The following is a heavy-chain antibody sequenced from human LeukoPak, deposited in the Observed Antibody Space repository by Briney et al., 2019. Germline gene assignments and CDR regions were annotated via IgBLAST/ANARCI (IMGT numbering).Heavy chain of an antibody. CDR2: IRSKANSYAT. V-gene: IGHV3-73*01. Sequence: SGGSLRLSCAASGFTFSGSAMHWVRQASGKGLEWVGRIRSKANSYATAYAASVKGRFTISRDDSKNTAYLQMNSLKTEDTAVYYCSSTNSYYMDVWGKGTTVTASS. D-gene: IGHD2-2*01. J-gene: IGHJ6*03. CDR1: GFTFSGSA. CDR3: SSTNSYYMDV.